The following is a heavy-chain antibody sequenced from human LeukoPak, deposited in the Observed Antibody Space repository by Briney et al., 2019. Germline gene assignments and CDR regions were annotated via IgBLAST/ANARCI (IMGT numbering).Heavy chain of an antibody. CDR1: GFTFSSYE. J-gene: IGHJ6*02. V-gene: IGHV3-48*03. CDR3: ARENNSSSWYVFYYYYGMDV. CDR2: ISSSGSTI. D-gene: IGHD6-13*01. Sequence: GGSLRLSCAASGFTFSSYEMNWVRQAPGKGLEWVSYISSSGSTIYYADSVKGRFTISRDNAKNSLYLQMNSLRAEHTAVYYCARENNSSSWYVFYYYYGMDVWGQGTTVTVSS.